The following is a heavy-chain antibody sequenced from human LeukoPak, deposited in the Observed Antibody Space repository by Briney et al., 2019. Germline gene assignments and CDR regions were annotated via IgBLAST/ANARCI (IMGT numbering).Heavy chain of an antibody. J-gene: IGHJ6*02. CDR2: ISYDGSNK. CDR1: GFTFSSFG. Sequence: EGSLRLSCAASGFTFSSFGMHWVRQAPGKGLEWVAVISYDGSNKYYAASVKGRFTISRDNSKNTLYLQMNSLRAEDTAVYYCAKDRLPWYSSYFGMDVWGQGTTVTVSS. V-gene: IGHV3-30*18. D-gene: IGHD6-13*01. CDR3: AKDRLPWYSSYFGMDV.